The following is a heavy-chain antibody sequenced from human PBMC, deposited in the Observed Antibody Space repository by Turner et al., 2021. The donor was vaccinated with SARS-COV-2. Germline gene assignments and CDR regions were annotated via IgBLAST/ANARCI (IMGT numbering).Heavy chain of an antibody. V-gene: IGHV6-1*01. Sequence: QVQLQQSGPGLLKPSQTLSLTCAISGDSVSSNGVAWNWIRQSPSRGLEWLGRTVYRSKWYYDYAVSVRSRITVSPDTSTNRFHLQLHSVTPEDTAVYYCARGERNAFDTWGQGTLVTVSS. CDR2: TVYRSKWYY. CDR3: ARGERNAFDT. J-gene: IGHJ3*02. CDR1: GDSVSSNGVA.